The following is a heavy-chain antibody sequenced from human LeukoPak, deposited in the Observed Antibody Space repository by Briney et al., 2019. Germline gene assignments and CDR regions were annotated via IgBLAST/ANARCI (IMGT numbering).Heavy chain of an antibody. Sequence: PSETPSLTCTVSGGSISSYYWSWIRQPAGKGLEWIGRIYSTGSTNYNPSLKSRVTISVDTSKNQFSLKLSSVTAADTAVYYCARDYDFWSGYQLVRYLDVWGKGTTVTVSS. J-gene: IGHJ6*03. CDR1: GGSISSYY. V-gene: IGHV4-4*07. CDR2: IYSTGST. CDR3: ARDYDFWSGYQLVRYLDV. D-gene: IGHD3-3*01.